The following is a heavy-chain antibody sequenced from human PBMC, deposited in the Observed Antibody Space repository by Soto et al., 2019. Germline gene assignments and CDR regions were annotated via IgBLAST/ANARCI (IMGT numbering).Heavy chain of an antibody. CDR1: GYTFTSHA. CDR3: ARDGIAAAGTSLFDP. D-gene: IGHD6-13*01. CDR2: INAVNGNT. Sequence: QVQLVQSGAEEKKPGASVKVSCKASGYTFTSHAMHWVRQAPGQRREWMGWINAVNGNTKYSQKFQGRATITTDTSASTAYMELSSLRSEDTAVYYCARDGIAAAGTSLFDPWGQGTLVTVSS. J-gene: IGHJ5*02. V-gene: IGHV1-3*05.